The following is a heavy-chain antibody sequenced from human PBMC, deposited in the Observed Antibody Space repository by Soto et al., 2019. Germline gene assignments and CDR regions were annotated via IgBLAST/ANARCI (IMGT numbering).Heavy chain of an antibody. CDR3: VTVAYYERS. Sequence: EVQLVESGGGLVNPGGSLGLSCTASGFTFSNVGMHWVRQAAGKGLEWVGGIKSKTDGGTTDYAAPVKGRFTISRDDSKNTLYLQMHSLRTEDTAVYYCVTVAYYERSGGQGTLVPVSS. CDR1: GFTFSNVG. D-gene: IGHD3-3*01. V-gene: IGHV3-15*07. J-gene: IGHJ4*02. CDR2: IKSKTDGGTT.